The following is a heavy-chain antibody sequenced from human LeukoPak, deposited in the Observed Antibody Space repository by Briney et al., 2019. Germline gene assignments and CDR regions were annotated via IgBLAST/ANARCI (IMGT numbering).Heavy chain of an antibody. J-gene: IGHJ4*02. Sequence: GGSLRLSRAASGFTFSSYWMHWVRQAPGKGLVWVSRINSDGSSTSYADSVKGRFTISRDNAKNTLYLQMNSLRAEDTAVYYCARGFRYCSGGSCYSGTYYFDYWGQGTLVTVSS. CDR1: GFTFSSYW. CDR3: ARGFRYCSGGSCYSGTYYFDY. V-gene: IGHV3-74*01. CDR2: INSDGSST. D-gene: IGHD2-15*01.